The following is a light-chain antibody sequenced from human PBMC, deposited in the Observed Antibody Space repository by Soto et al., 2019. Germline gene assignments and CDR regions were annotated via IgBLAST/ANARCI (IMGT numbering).Light chain of an antibody. CDR2: GAS. CDR3: QQYGSSPPIT. V-gene: IGKV3-15*01. Sequence: EIVMPQSHATLSVSPGARSPFSGRASQSVSSNLAWYQQKPGQSPRLLIYGASIRATGIPARFSGSGSGTEFTLTISTLQSEDCAIYYCQQYGSSPPITFGQGTRWRL. J-gene: IGKJ5*01. CDR1: QSVSSN.